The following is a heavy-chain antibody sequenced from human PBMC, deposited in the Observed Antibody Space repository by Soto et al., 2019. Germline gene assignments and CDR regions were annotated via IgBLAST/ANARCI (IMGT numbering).Heavy chain of an antibody. CDR3: ARTAVAAKGGWFDP. Sequence: ASVKVSCKASGYTFTGYYMHWVRQAPGQGLEWMGWINPNSGGTNYAQKFQGRVTMTRDTSISTAYMELSRLRSDDTAVYYCARTAVAAKGGWFDPWGQGTLVTVS. CDR2: INPNSGGT. J-gene: IGHJ5*02. V-gene: IGHV1-2*02. CDR1: GYTFTGYY. D-gene: IGHD6-19*01.